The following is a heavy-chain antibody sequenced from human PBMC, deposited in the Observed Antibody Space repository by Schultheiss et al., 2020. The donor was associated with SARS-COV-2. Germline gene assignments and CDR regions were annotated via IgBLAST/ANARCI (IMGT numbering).Heavy chain of an antibody. J-gene: IGHJ4*02. CDR2: IYYSGST. Sequence: SETLSLTCTVSGGSISSGYYWGWIRQPPGKGLEWIGYIYYSGSTYYNPSLKSRVTISVDTSKNQFSLKLSSVTAADTAVYYCARDPTGYFDYWGQGTLVTVSS. V-gene: IGHV4-38-2*02. D-gene: IGHD4-11*01. CDR1: GGSISSGYY. CDR3: ARDPTGYFDY.